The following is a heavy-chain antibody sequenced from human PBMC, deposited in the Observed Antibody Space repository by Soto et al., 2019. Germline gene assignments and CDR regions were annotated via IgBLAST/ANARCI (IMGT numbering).Heavy chain of an antibody. CDR2: ISYDGSDK. Sequence: QVQLVESGGGVVQPGRSLRLSCAASGFTFSGYGMHWFRQAPGKGLEWVAVISYDGSDKYYAVSVKGRFTISRDNSRETLYLQVNSVRVEDTAVYYCASSTRSDAFDIWGQGTMVTVSS. CDR1: GFTFSGYG. V-gene: IGHV3-30*03. J-gene: IGHJ3*02. CDR3: ASSTRSDAFDI.